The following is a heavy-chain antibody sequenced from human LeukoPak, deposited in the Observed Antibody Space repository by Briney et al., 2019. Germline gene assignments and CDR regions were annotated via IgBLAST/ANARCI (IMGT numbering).Heavy chain of an antibody. CDR2: INASNGDT. V-gene: IGHV1-3*01. J-gene: IGHJ4*02. CDR1: GYTFTKYD. D-gene: IGHD2-15*01. Sequence: ASVKVSCKASGYTFTKYDVHWVRQAPGQGPEWMGWINASNGDTKYSHNFQDRVTITRDTSTNTAYMELSSLTSEDTALYYCARDDCGDSCYPGGYWGQGTLVTVSS. CDR3: ARDDCGDSCYPGGY.